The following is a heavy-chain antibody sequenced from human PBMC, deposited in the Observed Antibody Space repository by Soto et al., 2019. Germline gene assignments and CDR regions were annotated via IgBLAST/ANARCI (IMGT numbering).Heavy chain of an antibody. D-gene: IGHD4-17*01. CDR1: GFTFSDYY. V-gene: IGHV3-11*06. CDR2: ISSSSSYT. CDR3: ARGLTYAYYYSMDV. J-gene: IGHJ6*02. Sequence: QVQLVESGGGLVKPGGSLRLSCAASGFTFSDYYMSWIRQAPGKGLEWVSYISSSSSYTNYADSVKGRFTISRDNAKNSQYLQMTSLRAEDTAVYYCARGLTYAYYYSMDVWGQGTTVTVSS.